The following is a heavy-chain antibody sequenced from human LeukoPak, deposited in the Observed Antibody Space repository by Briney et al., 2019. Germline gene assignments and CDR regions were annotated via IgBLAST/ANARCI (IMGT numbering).Heavy chain of an antibody. D-gene: IGHD3-16*01. CDR3: AALWEGGY. V-gene: IGHV3-7*01. Sequence: PGGSLRLSCAASGLTFSSYWMSWVRQAPGKGLEWVADIKQDGSKEYYVDSVKGRFTISRDNAKNSLFLQMNSLRAEDTAVYYCAALWEGGYWGQGTLVTVSS. CDR1: GLTFSSYW. CDR2: IKQDGSKE. J-gene: IGHJ4*02.